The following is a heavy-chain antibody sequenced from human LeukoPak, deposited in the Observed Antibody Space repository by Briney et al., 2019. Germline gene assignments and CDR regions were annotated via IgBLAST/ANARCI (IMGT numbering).Heavy chain of an antibody. J-gene: IGHJ3*02. D-gene: IGHD4-17*01. CDR2: IYSGGST. CDR3: ARADLTTRLAFDI. CDR1: GFTVSSNY. Sequence: QSGGSLRLSCAASGFTVSSNYMSWVRQAPGKGLEWVSVIYSGGSTYYADSVKGRFTISRDNSKNTLYLQMNSLRAEDTAVYYCARADLTTRLAFDIWGQGTMVTVSS. V-gene: IGHV3-66*01.